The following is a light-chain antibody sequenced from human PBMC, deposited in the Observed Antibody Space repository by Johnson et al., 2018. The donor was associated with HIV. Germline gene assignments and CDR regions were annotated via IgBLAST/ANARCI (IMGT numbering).Light chain of an antibody. V-gene: IGLV1-51*02. CDR3: GTWDNSLGGFYV. Sequence: QSVLTQPPSVSAAPGQKVTISCSGSSANIGNNYVSWYQQLPGTAPKLLIYENNKRPSGIPDRFSGSQSGTSATLGITGLQTGDEADYYCGTWDNSLGGFYVFGTGTKVTVL. J-gene: IGLJ1*01. CDR1: SANIGNNY. CDR2: ENN.